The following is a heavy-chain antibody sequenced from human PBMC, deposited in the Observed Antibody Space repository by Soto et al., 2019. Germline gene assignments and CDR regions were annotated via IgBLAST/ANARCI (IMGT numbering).Heavy chain of an antibody. CDR2: IGGSGGST. Sequence: GGSLRLSCAASGFTFSSYAMSWVRQAPGKGLEWVSAIGGSGGSTYYADSGKGRFTSSRDNSKNTRYQKMNSLRAEDTAVYYCAKDRRRTLELSEGPYPVDYWGQGTLVTVSS. J-gene: IGHJ4*02. CDR1: GFTFSSYA. CDR3: AKDRRRTLELSEGPYPVDY. V-gene: IGHV3-23*01. D-gene: IGHD1-7*01.